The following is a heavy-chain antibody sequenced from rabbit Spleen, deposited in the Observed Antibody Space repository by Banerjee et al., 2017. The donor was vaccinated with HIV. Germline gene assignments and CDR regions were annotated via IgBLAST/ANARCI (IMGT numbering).Heavy chain of an antibody. D-gene: IGHD4-1*01. CDR3: AREPYSSGWGL. V-gene: IGHV1S7*01. CDR2: IDPVFGST. Sequence: QLEESGGGLVQPGGSLKLSCKASGFDFSSYYMSWVRQAPGKGLEWIGYIDPVFGSTYYASWVNGRFTISSHNAQNTLYLQLNSLTAADTATYFCAREPYSSGWGLWGQGTLVTVS. CDR1: GFDFSSYY. J-gene: IGHJ3*01.